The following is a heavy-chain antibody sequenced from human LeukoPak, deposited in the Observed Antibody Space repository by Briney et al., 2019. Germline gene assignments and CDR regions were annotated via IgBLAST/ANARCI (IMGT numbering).Heavy chain of an antibody. CDR3: ARGRPWLREADAFDI. V-gene: IGHV1-2*02. Sequence: ASVKVSCKASGYTFTGYYMHWVRQAPGQGLEWMGWINPNSGGTNYAQKFQGRVTMTRDTSISTAYMELSSLRSEDTAVYYCARGRPWLREADAFDIWGQGTMVTVSS. D-gene: IGHD6-19*01. CDR1: GYTFTGYY. J-gene: IGHJ3*02. CDR2: INPNSGGT.